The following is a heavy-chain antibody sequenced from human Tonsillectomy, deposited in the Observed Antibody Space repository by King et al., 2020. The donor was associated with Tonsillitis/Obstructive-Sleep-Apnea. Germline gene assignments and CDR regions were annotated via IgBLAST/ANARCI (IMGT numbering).Heavy chain of an antibody. Sequence: QLVQSGAEVKKPGASVKVSCKASGYTFTSYYMHWVRQAPGQGLEWMGIINPSGGSTSYAQKFQGRVTMTRDTSTSTVYMELSSLRSEDTAVYYCAREGGAAADTYNWFDPWGQGTLVTVSS. CDR3: AREGGAAADTYNWFDP. CDR2: INPSGGST. D-gene: IGHD6-13*01. J-gene: IGHJ5*02. CDR1: GYTFTSYY. V-gene: IGHV1-46*01.